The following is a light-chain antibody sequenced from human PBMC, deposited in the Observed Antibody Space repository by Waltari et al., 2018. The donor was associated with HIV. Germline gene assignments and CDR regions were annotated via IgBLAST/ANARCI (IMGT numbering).Light chain of an antibody. J-gene: IGKJ4*01. V-gene: IGKV3-11*01. CDR3: LQRNSWPLT. Sequence: EIVLTQSPATPSLSPGERAPLSCRASQSVSSSLPWYQLKPGQAPRLLIYGASNRATGIPARFSGGGSGTDFTLTISSLEPEDFAVYYCLQRNSWPLTFGGGTRVEIK. CDR1: QSVSSS. CDR2: GAS.